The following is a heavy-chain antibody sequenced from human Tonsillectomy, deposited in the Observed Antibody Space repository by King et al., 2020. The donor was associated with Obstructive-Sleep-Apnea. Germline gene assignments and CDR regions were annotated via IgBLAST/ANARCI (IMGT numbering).Heavy chain of an antibody. CDR3: ARVPYITGWSGWFDP. D-gene: IGHD6-19*01. CDR1: GGSISSSSYY. V-gene: IGHV4-39*07. J-gene: IGHJ5*02. Sequence: QLQESGPGLVKPSETLSLTCTVSGGSISSSSYYWGWFRQPPGKGLEWMGSIYYSGSTKYNPSLKSRVTISIDTAKNQFSLKLSSVTAADTAVYYCARVPYITGWSGWFDPWGQGTLVTVSS. CDR2: IYYSGST.